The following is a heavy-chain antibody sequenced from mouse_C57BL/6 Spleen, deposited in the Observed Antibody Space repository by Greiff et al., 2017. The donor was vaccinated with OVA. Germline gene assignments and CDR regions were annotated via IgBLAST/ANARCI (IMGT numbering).Heavy chain of an antibody. V-gene: IGHV5-6*01. CDR3: ARHEFDY. Sequence: ESGGDLVKPGGSLKLSCAASGFTFSSYGMSWVRPTPDKRLEWVATISSGGSYTYYPDSVKGRFTISRDNAKNTLYLQMSSLKSEDTAMYYCARHEFDYWGQGTTLTVSS. CDR1: GFTFSSYG. J-gene: IGHJ2*01. CDR2: ISSGGSYT.